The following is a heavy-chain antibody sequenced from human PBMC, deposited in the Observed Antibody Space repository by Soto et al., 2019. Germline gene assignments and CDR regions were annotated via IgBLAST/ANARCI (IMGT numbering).Heavy chain of an antibody. D-gene: IGHD3-16*01. CDR2: VSGNGDTT. V-gene: IGHV3-23*01. Sequence: VHLLESGGDLVQPGGSLRVSCAASGFDFSTYAMTWVRQTPGKGLEWVSSVSGNGDTTYYADSLKGRFTISRENFNNILYLQMTNLRGEDTAIYFCCHTSTNDGVDFWGQGTLVTVSS. CDR1: GFDFSTYA. CDR3: CHTSTNDGVDF. J-gene: IGHJ1*01.